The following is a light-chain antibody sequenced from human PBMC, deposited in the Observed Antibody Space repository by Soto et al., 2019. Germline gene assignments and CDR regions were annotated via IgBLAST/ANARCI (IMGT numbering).Light chain of an antibody. V-gene: IGLV1-40*01. CDR2: VNN. CDR3: QSYDSSLSGYV. Sequence: VLTQPPSVSGAPGQRVTISCTGSSSNIGAGYDVHWYQHLPGTAPKLLIYVNNNRPSGVPDRFSGSKSGTSASLAITGLQAEDEADYYCQSYDSSLSGYVFGTGTKVTVL. J-gene: IGLJ1*01. CDR1: SSNIGAGYD.